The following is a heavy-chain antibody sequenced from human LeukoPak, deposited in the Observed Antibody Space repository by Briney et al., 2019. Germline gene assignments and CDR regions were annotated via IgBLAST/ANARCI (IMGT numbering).Heavy chain of an antibody. Sequence: SETLSLTCAVSGGSISSGGYSWSWIRQPPGKGLEWIGYIYHSGSTYYNPSLKSRVTISVDRSKNQFSLKLSSVTAADTAVYYCARSAGPSGELLDYWGQGTLVTVSS. J-gene: IGHJ4*02. V-gene: IGHV4-30-2*01. D-gene: IGHD3-10*01. CDR1: GGSISSGGYS. CDR2: IYHSGST. CDR3: ARSAGPSGELLDY.